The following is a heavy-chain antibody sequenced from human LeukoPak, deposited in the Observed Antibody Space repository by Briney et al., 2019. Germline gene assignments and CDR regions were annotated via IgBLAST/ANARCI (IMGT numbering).Heavy chain of an antibody. CDR1: GFTFSSYS. CDR2: ISSSSSYI. V-gene: IGHV3-21*01. Sequence: GGSLRLSCAASGFTFSSYSMNWVRQAPGKWLEWVSSISSSSSYIYYADSVKGRFTISRDNAKNSLYLQMNSLRAEDTAVYYCARVGNSRWYYFDYWGQGTLVTVSS. J-gene: IGHJ4*02. D-gene: IGHD6-13*01. CDR3: ARVGNSRWYYFDY.